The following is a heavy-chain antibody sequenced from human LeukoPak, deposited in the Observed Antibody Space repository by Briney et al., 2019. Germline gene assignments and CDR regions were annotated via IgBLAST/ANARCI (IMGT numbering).Heavy chain of an antibody. J-gene: IGHJ4*02. CDR3: ARALDYGEVGFLDY. D-gene: IGHD4-17*01. CDR1: GFTFSSYS. Sequence: GGSLRLSCAASGFTFSSYSMNWVRQAPGKGLEWVAFIRYDGSNKYYADSVKGRFTISRDNSKNTLYLQMNSLRAEDTAVYYCARALDYGEVGFLDYWGQGTLVTVSS. V-gene: IGHV3-30*02. CDR2: IRYDGSNK.